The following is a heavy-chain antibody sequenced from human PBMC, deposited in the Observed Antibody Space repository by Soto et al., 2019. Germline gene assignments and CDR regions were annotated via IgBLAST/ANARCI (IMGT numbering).Heavy chain of an antibody. D-gene: IGHD4-17*01. CDR2: IYYSGST. J-gene: IGHJ6*02. CDR3: ARLPPFMTTVVTSGLWTYYGMDV. Sequence: SETLSLTCTVSGGSISSGGYYWSWIRQHPGKGLEWIGYIYYSGSTYYNPSLKSRVTISVDTSKNQFSLKLSSVTAADTAVYYCARLPPFMTTVVTSGLWTYYGMDVWGQGTTVTVSS. CDR1: GGSISSGGYY. V-gene: IGHV4-31*03.